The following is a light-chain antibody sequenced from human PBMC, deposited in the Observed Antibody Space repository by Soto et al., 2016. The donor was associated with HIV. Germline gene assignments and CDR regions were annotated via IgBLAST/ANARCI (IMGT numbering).Light chain of an antibody. CDR1: QDTRNS. CDR2: YAS. J-gene: IGKJ1*01. Sequence: DIQMTQSPSSLSASVGDRVTITCRASQDTRNSLGWYQQKPGKAPKLLLYYASRLERGVPIRFSGSRVATDYTLTISSLQPEDFATYYCQQYYGTSWTFGQGTQGGNQT. V-gene: IGKV1-NL1*01. CDR3: QQYYGTSWT.